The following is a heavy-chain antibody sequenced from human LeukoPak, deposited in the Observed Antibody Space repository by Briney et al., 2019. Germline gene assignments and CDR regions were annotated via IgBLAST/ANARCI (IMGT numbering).Heavy chain of an antibody. CDR3: ARDSTTTLDGSVSYWAPNF. V-gene: IGHV7-4-1*02. CDR2: INTNTGNP. J-gene: IGHJ4*02. Sequence: AAVKVSCKASGYTFTNYAMNWVRQAPGQGLEGMGWINTNTGNPTYAQGFTGRFVFSLDTSVSTAYLQISRLKAEDPAVYSCARDSTTTLDGSVSYWAPNFWGQGTLVTVSS. D-gene: IGHD3-10*01. CDR1: GYTFTNYA.